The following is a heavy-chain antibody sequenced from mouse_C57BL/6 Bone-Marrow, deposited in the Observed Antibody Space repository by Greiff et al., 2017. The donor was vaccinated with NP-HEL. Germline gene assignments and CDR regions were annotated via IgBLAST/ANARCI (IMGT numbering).Heavy chain of an antibody. V-gene: IGHV5-9*01. Sequence: EVQRVESGGGLVKPGGSLKLSCAASGFTFSSYTMSWVRQTPEKRLEWVATISGGGGNTYYPDSVKGRFTISRDNAKNTLYLQMSSLRSEDTALYYCARDGSSYLAWFAYWGQGTLVTVSA. CDR2: ISGGGGNT. J-gene: IGHJ3*01. CDR1: GFTFSSYT. CDR3: ARDGSSYLAWFAY. D-gene: IGHD1-1*01.